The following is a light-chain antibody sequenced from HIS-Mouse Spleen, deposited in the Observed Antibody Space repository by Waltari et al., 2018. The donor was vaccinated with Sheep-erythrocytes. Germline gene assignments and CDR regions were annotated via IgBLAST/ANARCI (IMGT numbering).Light chain of an antibody. Sequence: SYELTQPPSVSVSPGQTASITCSGDKLGDKYACWYQQKPGQSPVLVIYQDSKRPSGIPDRFSGSNSGNTATLTISGTQAMDEADYYGQAWDSSTAVFGGGTKLTVL. CDR3: QAWDSSTAV. CDR2: QDS. J-gene: IGLJ2*01. CDR1: KLGDKY. V-gene: IGLV3-1*01.